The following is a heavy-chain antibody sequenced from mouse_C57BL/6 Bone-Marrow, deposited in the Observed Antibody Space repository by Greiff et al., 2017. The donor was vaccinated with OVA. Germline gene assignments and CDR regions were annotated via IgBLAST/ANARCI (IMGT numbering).Heavy chain of an antibody. D-gene: IGHD1-1*01. Sequence: QVQLKQPGAELVRPGTSVKLSCKASGYTFTSYWMHWVKQRPGQGLEWIGVIDPSDSYTNYNQKFKGKATLTVDTSSSTAYMQLSSLTSEDSAVYYCARFRITTVVAPYCDYWGQGTTLTVSS. V-gene: IGHV1-59*01. CDR2: IDPSDSYT. CDR3: ARFRITTVVAPYCDY. CDR1: GYTFTSYW. J-gene: IGHJ2*01.